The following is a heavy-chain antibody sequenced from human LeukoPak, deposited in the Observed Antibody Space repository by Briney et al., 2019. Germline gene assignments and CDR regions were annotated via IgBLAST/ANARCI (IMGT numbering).Heavy chain of an antibody. Sequence: PGGSLRLSCAASGFIFSSYAMSWVRQAPGKGLEWVSAISGSGGTTYYANSVKGRFTISRDNSKNTLYLQMNSLRAEDTAVYYCARDGGLSGSYYFLDWGQGTLVTVSS. CDR3: ARDGGLSGSYYFLD. J-gene: IGHJ4*02. CDR2: ISGSGGTT. CDR1: GFIFSSYA. D-gene: IGHD1-26*01. V-gene: IGHV3-23*01.